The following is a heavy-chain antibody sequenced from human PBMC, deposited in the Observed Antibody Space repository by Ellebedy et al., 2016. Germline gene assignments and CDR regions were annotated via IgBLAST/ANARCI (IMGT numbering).Heavy chain of an antibody. CDR3: ARETHSGYDWSGVLGAFDI. Sequence: SETLSLTCAVYGGSFRGYYWSWIRQPPGKGLEWIGGINHSGSTNYNPSLKSRVTISVDKSKNQFSLKLSSVTAADTAVYYCARETHSGYDWSGVLGAFDIWGQGTMVTVSS. J-gene: IGHJ3*02. CDR2: INHSGST. V-gene: IGHV4-34*01. CDR1: GGSFRGYY. D-gene: IGHD5-12*01.